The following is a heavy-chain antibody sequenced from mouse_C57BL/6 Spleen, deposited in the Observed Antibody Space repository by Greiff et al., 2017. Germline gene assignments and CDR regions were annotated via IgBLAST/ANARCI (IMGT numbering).Heavy chain of an antibody. Sequence: VQLQQSGPELVKPGASVKISCKASGYSFTDYNMNWVKQSNGKSLEWIGVINPNYGTTSYNQKFKGKATLTVDQSSSTSYIQLNSLTSEDSAVYSCASGGDYGSYFDYWGQGTSLTVSS. CDR1: GYSFTDYN. J-gene: IGHJ2*02. CDR3: ASGGDYGSYFDY. V-gene: IGHV1-39*01. D-gene: IGHD2-13*01. CDR2: INPNYGTT.